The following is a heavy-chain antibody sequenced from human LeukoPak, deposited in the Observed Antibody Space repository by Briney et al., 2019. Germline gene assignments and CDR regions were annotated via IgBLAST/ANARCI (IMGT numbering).Heavy chain of an antibody. CDR2: IIPIFGTA. CDR1: GGTFSSYA. V-gene: IGHV1-69*05. CDR3: ASGYYYDSSGYCDY. J-gene: IGHJ4*02. D-gene: IGHD3-22*01. Sequence: GASVKVSCKASGGTFSSYAISWVRQAPGQGLEWMGRIIPIFGTANYAQKFQGRVTITTDESTSTAYMELSSLRSEDTAVYYCASGYYYDSSGYCDYWGQGILVTVSS.